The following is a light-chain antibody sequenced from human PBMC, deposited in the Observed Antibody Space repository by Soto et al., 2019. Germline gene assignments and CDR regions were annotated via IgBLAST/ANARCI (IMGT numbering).Light chain of an antibody. Sequence: EIVFTQSPGTLSLSPGERGTLSGMASQSVSSYLAWYQQKPGQAPRLLIYDASNRATGIPARFSGSGSGTDFTLTISSLQPDDFATYYCQQYNSYPRTFGQGTKVDI. CDR1: QSVSSY. CDR2: DAS. CDR3: QQYNSYPRT. V-gene: IGKV3-11*01. J-gene: IGKJ1*01.